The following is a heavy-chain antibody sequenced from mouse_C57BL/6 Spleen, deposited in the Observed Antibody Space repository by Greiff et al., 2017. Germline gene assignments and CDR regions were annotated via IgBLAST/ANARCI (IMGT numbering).Heavy chain of an antibody. V-gene: IGHV3-8*01. J-gene: IGHJ4*01. CDR1: GYSITSDY. D-gene: IGHD1-1*01. Sequence: EVKLVESGPGLAKPSQTLSLTCSVTGYSITSDYWNWIRKFPGNKLEYMGYISYSGSTYYNPSLKSRISITRDTSKNQYYLQLNSVTTEDTATYYCARYGVYYGSSPYYAMDYWGQGTSVTVSS. CDR3: ARYGVYYGSSPYYAMDY. CDR2: ISYSGST.